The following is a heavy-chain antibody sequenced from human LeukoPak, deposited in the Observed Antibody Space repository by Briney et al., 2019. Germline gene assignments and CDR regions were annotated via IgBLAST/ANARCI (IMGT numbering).Heavy chain of an antibody. CDR2: IYTSGST. V-gene: IGHV4-4*07. CDR1: GGSISSYY. CDR3: ARGTYSSLALWFDP. Sequence: SSETLSLTCTVSGGSISSYYWSWIRQPAGKGLEWIGRIYTSGSTNYNPSLKSRVTMSVDTSKNQFSLKLSSVTAADTAVYYCARGTYSSLALWFDPWGQGTLVTVSS. J-gene: IGHJ5*02. D-gene: IGHD6-13*01.